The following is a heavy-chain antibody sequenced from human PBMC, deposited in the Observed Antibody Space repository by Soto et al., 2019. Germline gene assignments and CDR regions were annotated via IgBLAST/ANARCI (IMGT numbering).Heavy chain of an antibody. Sequence: DSVKGSLKSYGYAFTSYGISWVRQAPGQGLEWMGWMSAYNGNTNYAQKLQGRVTMTTDTSTSTAYMELRSLRSDDTAVYYCAGFITGTMIVVVTQGFDYWGQGTMVTVSS. D-gene: IGHD3-22*01. CDR1: GYAFTSYG. J-gene: IGHJ4*02. V-gene: IGHV1-18*04. CDR3: AGFITGTMIVVVTQGFDY. CDR2: MSAYNGNT.